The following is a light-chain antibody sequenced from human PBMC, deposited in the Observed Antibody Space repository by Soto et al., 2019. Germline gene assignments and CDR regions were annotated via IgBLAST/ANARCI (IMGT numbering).Light chain of an antibody. V-gene: IGKV3D-20*01. CDR2: DAS. J-gene: IGKJ5*01. CDR1: QSVSSSY. CDR3: QQYGSSPIT. Sequence: EIVLTQSPATLSLSPGERATLSCGASQSVSSSYLAWYQQKPGLAPRLLIYDASSRATGIPDRFSGSGSGTDFTLTISRLEPEDYAFYYCQQYGSSPITFGQGTRLEIK.